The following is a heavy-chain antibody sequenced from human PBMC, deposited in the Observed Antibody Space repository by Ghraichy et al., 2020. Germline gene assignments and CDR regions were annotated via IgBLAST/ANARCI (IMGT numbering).Heavy chain of an antibody. CDR1: GFTFRSYA. V-gene: IGHV3-30-3*01. J-gene: IGHJ1*01. D-gene: IGHD6-19*01. CDR2: ISYDGSKK. CDR3: ASPMSQYSSGWWEYFHH. Sequence: GESLNISCAASGFTFRSYAMHWVRQAPGKGLEWVAAISYDGSKKYYADSVKGRLTISRDNSKNTLYLQMNSLRAEDTAVYYCASPMSQYSSGWWEYFHHWGQGTLVTVSS.